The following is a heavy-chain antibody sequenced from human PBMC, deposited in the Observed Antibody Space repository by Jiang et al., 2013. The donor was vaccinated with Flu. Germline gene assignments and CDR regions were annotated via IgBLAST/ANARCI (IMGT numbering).Heavy chain of an antibody. CDR1: GYTFATYW. CDR3: ARSGSYRGYFDY. V-gene: IGHV5-51*01. D-gene: IGHD1-26*01. Sequence: GAEVKKPGESLKISCQGSGYTFATYWIGWVRQMPGKGLEWIGIIYPGDSETRYSPSFQGQVTISADKSISTAYLQWSSLKASDTAMYYCARSGSYRGYFDYWGQGTLVPVSS. CDR2: IYPGDSET. J-gene: IGHJ4*02.